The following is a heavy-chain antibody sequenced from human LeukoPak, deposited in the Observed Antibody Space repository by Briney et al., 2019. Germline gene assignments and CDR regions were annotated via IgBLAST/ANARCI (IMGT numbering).Heavy chain of an antibody. Sequence: PSETLSLTCAVYGGSFSGYYWSWIRQPPGKGLEWIGEINHSGSTNYNPSLKSRVTISVDTSKNQFSLKLSSVTAADTAVYYCARDGVGQGIAVVGDYFDYWGQGTLVTVSS. V-gene: IGHV4-34*01. CDR2: INHSGST. CDR1: GGSFSGYY. CDR3: ARDGVGQGIAVVGDYFDY. D-gene: IGHD6-19*01. J-gene: IGHJ4*02.